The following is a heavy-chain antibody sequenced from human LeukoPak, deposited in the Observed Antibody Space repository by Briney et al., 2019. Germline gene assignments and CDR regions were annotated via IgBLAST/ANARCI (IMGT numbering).Heavy chain of an antibody. D-gene: IGHD3-22*01. V-gene: IGHV4-4*02. Sequence: PSETLSLTCAVSGGSISSSKWWRWVRQPPGKGLEWIGEIYHSGSTNYNPSLKSRVTISVDKSKNQFSLKMTSVTAADTAVYYCARKGYSSPYYFDYWGQGTLVTVSS. J-gene: IGHJ4*02. CDR3: ARKGYSSPYYFDY. CDR2: IYHSGST. CDR1: GGSISSSKW.